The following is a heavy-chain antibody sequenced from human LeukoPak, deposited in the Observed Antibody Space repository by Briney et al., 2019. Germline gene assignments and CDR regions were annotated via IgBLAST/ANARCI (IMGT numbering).Heavy chain of an antibody. J-gene: IGHJ4*02. CDR3: AKVTYCSGGSCYEPDYFDY. CDR2: ISGSGGST. Sequence: GGSLRLSCAASGFTFSSYGMSWVRRAPGKGLEGVSAISGSGGSTYYADSVKGRFTNSRDNSKNTLYLQMNSLRAEDTAVYYCAKVTYCSGGSCYEPDYFDYWGQGTLVTVSS. V-gene: IGHV3-23*01. D-gene: IGHD2-15*01. CDR1: GFTFSSYG.